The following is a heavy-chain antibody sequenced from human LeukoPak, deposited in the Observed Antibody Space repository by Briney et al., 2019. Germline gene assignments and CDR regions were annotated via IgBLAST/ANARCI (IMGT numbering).Heavy chain of an antibody. J-gene: IGHJ4*02. CDR1: GFTFSSYG. V-gene: IGHV3-7*01. CDR2: IKQDGSEK. D-gene: IGHD6-13*01. Sequence: GGSLRLSCAASGFTFSSYGMSWVRQAPGKGLEWVANIKQDGSEKYYVDSVKGRFTISRDNAKNSLYLQMNSLRAEDTAVYYCAREVLGRWYGSRCFDYWGQGTLVTVSS. CDR3: AREVLGRWYGSRCFDY.